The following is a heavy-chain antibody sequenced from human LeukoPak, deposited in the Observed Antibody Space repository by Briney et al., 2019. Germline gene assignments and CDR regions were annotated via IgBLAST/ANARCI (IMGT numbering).Heavy chain of an antibody. CDR2: IYTSGST. D-gene: IGHD3-10*01. V-gene: IGHV4-4*07. Sequence: SETLSLTCTASGSAISSYYGSWIRQPAGKGLEWIGRIYTSGSTNYNPSLKSRVTMSVDTSKNQFSLKLSSVTAADTAVYYCASSYGPDDFDYWGQGTLVTVSS. J-gene: IGHJ4*02. CDR3: ASSYGPDDFDY. CDR1: GSAISSYY.